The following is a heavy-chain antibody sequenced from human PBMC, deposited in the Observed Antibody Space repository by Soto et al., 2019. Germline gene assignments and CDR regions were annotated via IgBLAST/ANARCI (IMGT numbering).Heavy chain of an antibody. V-gene: IGHV1-2*02. CDR2: INPNSGGT. J-gene: IGHJ5*02. CDR3: AKAGFTIFGEGFDP. CDR1: GYTFTGYY. D-gene: IGHD3-3*01. Sequence: WASVKVSCKASGYTFTGYYMHWVRQAPGQGLEWMGWINPNSGGTNYAQKFQGRVTMTRDTSISTAYMELSRLRSDDSAVYFCAKAGFTIFGEGFDPWGQGTRVTVSS.